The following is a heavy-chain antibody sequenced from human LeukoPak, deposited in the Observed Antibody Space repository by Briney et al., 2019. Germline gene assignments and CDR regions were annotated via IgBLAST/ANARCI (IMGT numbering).Heavy chain of an antibody. CDR1: GGSFNGYY. CDR2: INHSGST. J-gene: IGHJ5*02. D-gene: IGHD6-13*01. CDR3: ARGFSSSWLLTENWFDP. Sequence: KPSETLSLTCAVYGGSFNGYYWSWIRQPPGKGLEWIGEINHSGSTNYNPSLKSRVTVSVDTSKNQFSLKLSSVTAADTAVYYCARGFSSSWLLTENWFDPWGQGTLVTVSS. V-gene: IGHV4-34*01.